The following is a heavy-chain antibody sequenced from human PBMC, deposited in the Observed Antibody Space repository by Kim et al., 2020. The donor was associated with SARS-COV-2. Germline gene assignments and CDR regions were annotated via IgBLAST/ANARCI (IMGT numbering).Heavy chain of an antibody. CDR3: AKDGEEGNSRGRVFLDL. CDR2: IKSAGSST. CDR1: GFTFSTYP. J-gene: IGHJ5*02. V-gene: IGHV3-23*03. Sequence: GGSLRLSCAASGFTFSTYPMSWVRQAPGKGLEWVAVIKSAGSSTYYVDSVKGRFTISRDNSKNSLYLQMNSLRTEDTAVYFCAKDGEEGNSRGRVFLDLWGQGTLVTVSS. D-gene: IGHD6-13*01.